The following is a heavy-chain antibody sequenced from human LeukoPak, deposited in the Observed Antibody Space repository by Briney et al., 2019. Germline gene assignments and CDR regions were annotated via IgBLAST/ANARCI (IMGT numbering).Heavy chain of an antibody. CDR3: ARQSITIFGVVIWDY. CDR1: GGSISSSSYY. D-gene: IGHD3-3*01. Sequence: SETLSLTCTVSGGSISSSSYYWGWIRQPPGKGLEWIGSIYYSGSTYYNPSLKSRVTISVDTSKNQFSLKLSSVTAADTAVYYCARQSITIFGVVIWDYWGQGTLVTVSS. CDR2: IYYSGST. J-gene: IGHJ4*02. V-gene: IGHV4-39*01.